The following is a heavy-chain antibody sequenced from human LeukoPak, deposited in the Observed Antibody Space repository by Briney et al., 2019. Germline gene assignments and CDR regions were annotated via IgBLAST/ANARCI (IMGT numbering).Heavy chain of an antibody. CDR3: ARVGSLAAAGTPDY. D-gene: IGHD6-13*01. V-gene: IGHV3-53*01. CDR2: LYSGGNT. Sequence: GGSLRLSCAASGFSVSNNYMTWVRQVPGKGLEWVSVLYSGGNTYYADSVKGRFTISRGNAKNSLYLQMNSLRAEDTAVYYCARVGSLAAAGTPDYWGQGTLVTVSS. J-gene: IGHJ4*02. CDR1: GFSVSNNY.